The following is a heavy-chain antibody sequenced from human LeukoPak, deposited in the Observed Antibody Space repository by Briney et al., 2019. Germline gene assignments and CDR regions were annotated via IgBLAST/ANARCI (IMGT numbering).Heavy chain of an antibody. V-gene: IGHV1-18*01. CDR2: ISAYNGNT. CDR3: ARVAITIFGVVIPIDY. D-gene: IGHD3-3*01. Sequence: ASVKVSCKASGYTFTSYGISWVRQAPGQGLEWMGWISAYNGNTSYAQKLQGRVTMTTDTSTSTAYMGLRSLRSDDTAVYYCARVAITIFGVVIPIDYWGQGTLVTVSS. J-gene: IGHJ4*02. CDR1: GYTFTSYG.